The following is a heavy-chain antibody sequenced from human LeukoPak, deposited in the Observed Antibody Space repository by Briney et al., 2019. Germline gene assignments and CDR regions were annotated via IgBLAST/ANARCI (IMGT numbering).Heavy chain of an antibody. Sequence: PSGTLSLTCGVSGGSISNTNWWTWFRQPPGKGLEWIGEVNLQGGTNYNPSLKSRVTISVDTSKNQFSLKLSSVTAADTAVYYCASSKTNGDSSGWYAWFDPWGQGTLVTVSS. CDR3: ASSKTNGDSSGWYAWFDP. CDR2: VNLQGGT. V-gene: IGHV4-4*02. CDR1: GGSISNTNW. J-gene: IGHJ5*02. D-gene: IGHD6-19*01.